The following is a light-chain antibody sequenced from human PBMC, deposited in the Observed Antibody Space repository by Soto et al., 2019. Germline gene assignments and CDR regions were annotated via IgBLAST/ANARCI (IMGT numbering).Light chain of an antibody. CDR3: QQRGSWPLT. J-gene: IGKJ3*01. CDR1: QSVSGS. V-gene: IGKV3-11*01. CDR2: NTS. Sequence: EIVLTQSPATLSLSPGERVTLSCRASQSVSGSLAWYQQKPGQPPRLLLYNTSNRATNIPARFSGSGSGTDFTLTISSLEPEDFAVYYCQQRGSWPLTFGPGTKVDIK.